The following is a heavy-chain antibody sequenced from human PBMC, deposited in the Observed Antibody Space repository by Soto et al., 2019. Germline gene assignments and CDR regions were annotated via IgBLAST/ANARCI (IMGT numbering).Heavy chain of an antibody. V-gene: IGHV4-38-2*01. CDR3: ARMFNWNYKGPIDY. CDR2: IHHSGST. D-gene: IGHD1-7*01. Sequence: SETLSLTCAVSGYSISRDYYWGWIRQPPGKGLEWIAAIHHSGSTYYNPSLKTRVTLSVDTSQNHFSLRLSSMTAADTAVYYCARMFNWNYKGPIDYWGQGTLVTVSS. J-gene: IGHJ4*02. CDR1: GYSISRDYY.